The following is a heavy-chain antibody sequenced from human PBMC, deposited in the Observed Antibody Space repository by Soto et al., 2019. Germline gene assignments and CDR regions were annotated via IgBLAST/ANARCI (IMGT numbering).Heavy chain of an antibody. J-gene: IGHJ3*02. V-gene: IGHV3-30*18. CDR3: AKNAGDYGAFDI. CDR1: GFTFSSYG. CDR2: ISYDGSNK. D-gene: IGHD4-17*01. Sequence: QVQLVESGGGVVQPGRSLRLSCAASGFTFSSYGMHWVRQAPGKGLEWVAVISYDGSNKYYADSVKGRFTISRDNSKNTLYLQMNSLRAEDTAVYYCAKNAGDYGAFDIWGHGTMVTVSS.